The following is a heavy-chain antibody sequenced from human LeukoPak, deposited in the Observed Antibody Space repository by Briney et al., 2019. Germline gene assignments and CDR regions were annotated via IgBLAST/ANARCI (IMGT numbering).Heavy chain of an antibody. Sequence: GGSLRLSCAASGFTFSSYAMNWVRQAPGKGLEWVSVISGSGGSTYYADSVKGRFTISRDNSKNTLYLQMNSLRAEDTAVYYCTRRRGNQQPIDYWGQGTLVTVSS. J-gene: IGHJ4*02. D-gene: IGHD2-2*01. CDR1: GFTFSSYA. V-gene: IGHV3-23*01. CDR3: TRRRGNQQPIDY. CDR2: ISGSGGST.